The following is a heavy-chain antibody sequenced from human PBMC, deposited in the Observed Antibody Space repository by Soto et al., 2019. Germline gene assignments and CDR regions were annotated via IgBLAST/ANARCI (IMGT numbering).Heavy chain of an antibody. D-gene: IGHD3-22*01. CDR1: GGSISSSSYY. V-gene: IGHV4-39*01. CDR2: IYYSGST. J-gene: IGHJ6*02. Sequence: SETLSLTCTVSGGSISSSSYYWGWIRQPPGKGLEWIGSIYYSGSTYYNPSLKSRVTISVDTSKNQFSLKLSSVTAADTAVYYCARTYYYDSTDYGMDVWGQGTTVTVSS. CDR3: ARTYYYDSTDYGMDV.